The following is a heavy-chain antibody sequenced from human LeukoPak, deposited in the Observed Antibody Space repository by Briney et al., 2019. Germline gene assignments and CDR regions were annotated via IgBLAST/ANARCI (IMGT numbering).Heavy chain of an antibody. Sequence: SETLSLTCSVSGGSISSYYWSWIRQPPGKGLEWIGYIHYKGNTNSNPSLKSRVTISVDTSNAQFSLKLTSVTAADTAVYYCARGDIGAFDLWGQGTMVTVSS. CDR2: IHYKGNT. V-gene: IGHV4-59*01. J-gene: IGHJ3*01. D-gene: IGHD3-16*01. CDR1: GGSISSYY. CDR3: ARGDIGAFDL.